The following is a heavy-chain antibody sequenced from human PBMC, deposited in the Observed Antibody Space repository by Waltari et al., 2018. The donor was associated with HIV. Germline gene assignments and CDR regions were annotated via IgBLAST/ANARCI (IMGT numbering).Heavy chain of an antibody. CDR2: IGPSGGTT. V-gene: IGHV1-46*01. CDR3: ARGVPVDTTMGKYYYYAMDV. J-gene: IGHJ6*02. D-gene: IGHD5-18*01. CDR1: GDTFSNYY. Sequence: QVQQVQSGAEVKKPGASVKVSCKASGDTFSNYYMNWVRQAPGQGLEWMGIIGPSGGTTNYAQKFQGRVTMTRDTYTSTVYMALGSLRSEDTAIYYCARGVPVDTTMGKYYYYAMDVWGQGTTVTVSS.